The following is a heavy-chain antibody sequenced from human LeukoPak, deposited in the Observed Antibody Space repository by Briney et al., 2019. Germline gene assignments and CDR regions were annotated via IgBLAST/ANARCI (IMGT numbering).Heavy chain of an antibody. D-gene: IGHD1-7*01. CDR3: ARRRLGNYDLDY. V-gene: IGHV4-59*08. CDR1: GGSITGHY. J-gene: IGHJ4*02. CDR2: ISYSGST. Sequence: SETLSLTCAVSGGSITGHYWNWIRQPPGKGLEYIGYISYSGSTNYNPSLKSRVTISVDTSKNQFSLKLSSVTAADTAVYYCARRRLGNYDLDYWGQGTLVTVSS.